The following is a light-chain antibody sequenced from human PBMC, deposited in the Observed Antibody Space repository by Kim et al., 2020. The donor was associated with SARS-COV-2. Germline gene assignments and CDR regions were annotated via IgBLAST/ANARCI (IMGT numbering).Light chain of an antibody. CDR3: QQYIDWPLT. J-gene: IGKJ4*01. V-gene: IGKV3-15*01. Sequence: VSPGDGAPLPCRACQGVSTSLAWYQQRPGQAPRLVISGASTRATGVPARFSGSGSGTEFTLTISSLQSEDFAVYYCQQYIDWPLTFGGGTKVDIK. CDR1: QGVSTS. CDR2: GAS.